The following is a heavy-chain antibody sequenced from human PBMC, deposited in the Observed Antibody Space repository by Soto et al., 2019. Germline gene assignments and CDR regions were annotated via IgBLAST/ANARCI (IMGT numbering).Heavy chain of an antibody. D-gene: IGHD6-13*01. CDR3: ARRGVAAAGFKVRNANWFDP. V-gene: IGHV4-34*01. CDR1: GGSFSGYY. Sequence: PSETLSLTCAVSGGSFSGYYWSWIRQPPGKGLEWIGEINHSGSTNYNPSLKSRVTISVDTSNNQFSLKLSSVTAADTAVYYCARRGVAAAGFKVRNANWFDPWGQGTLVTVSS. CDR2: INHSGST. J-gene: IGHJ5*02.